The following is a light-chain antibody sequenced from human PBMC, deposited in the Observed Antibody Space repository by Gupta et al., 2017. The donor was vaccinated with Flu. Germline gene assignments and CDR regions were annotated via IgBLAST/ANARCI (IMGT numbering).Light chain of an antibody. CDR2: AAS. CDR3: RKHNGSPWA. V-gene: IGKV1-27*01. CDR1: QAISSY. Sequence: PSSLSASVADRVAIIVRASQAISSYVAWSQQKTGKVPKLPIYAASTLQSGVLSKFSASGSGTDFSLTITSLQPKDVPTNYFRKHNGSPWAFGRGTKVEIK. J-gene: IGKJ4*01.